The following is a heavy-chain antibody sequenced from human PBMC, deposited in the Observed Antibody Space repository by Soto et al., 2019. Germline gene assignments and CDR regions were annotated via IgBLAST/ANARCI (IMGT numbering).Heavy chain of an antibody. CDR1: GGTFSSYA. J-gene: IGHJ4*02. CDR3: ARTHLGYDSSGYYPYFDY. CDR2: IIPIFGTA. D-gene: IGHD3-22*01. Sequence: SVKVSCKASGGTFSSYAISWVRQAPGQGLEWMGGIIPIFGTANYAQKFQGRVTITADESTSTAYMELSSLRSEDTAVYYCARTHLGYDSSGYYPYFDYWGQGTLVTVSS. V-gene: IGHV1-69*13.